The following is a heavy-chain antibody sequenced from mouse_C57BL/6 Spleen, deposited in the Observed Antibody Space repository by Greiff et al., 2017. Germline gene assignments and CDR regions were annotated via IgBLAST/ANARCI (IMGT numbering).Heavy chain of an antibody. Sequence: EVQLQQSGGGLVKPGGSLKLSCAASGFTFSDYGMHWVRQAPEKGLEWVAYISSGSSTIYYADTVKGRFTISRDNAKNTLFLQMTSLRSEDTAMYYCATPYDGYYAYYAMDYWGQGTSVTVSS. CDR1: GFTFSDYG. CDR2: ISSGSSTI. D-gene: IGHD2-3*01. J-gene: IGHJ4*01. V-gene: IGHV5-17*01. CDR3: ATPYDGYYAYYAMDY.